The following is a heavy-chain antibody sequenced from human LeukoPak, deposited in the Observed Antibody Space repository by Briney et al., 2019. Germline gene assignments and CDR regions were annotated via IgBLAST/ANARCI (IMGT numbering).Heavy chain of an antibody. D-gene: IGHD2-15*01. Sequence: TASETLSLTCTVSGGSISSSSYYWGWIRQPPGKGLEWIGSIYYSGSTYYNPSLKSRVTISVDTSKNQFSLKLSSVTAADTAVYYCAREASRDRGRSVRLAGSKSRDPRVVALAFDIWGQGTMVTVSS. CDR1: GGSISSSSYY. CDR3: AREASRDRGRSVRLAGSKSRDPRVVALAFDI. J-gene: IGHJ3*02. CDR2: IYYSGST. V-gene: IGHV4-39*07.